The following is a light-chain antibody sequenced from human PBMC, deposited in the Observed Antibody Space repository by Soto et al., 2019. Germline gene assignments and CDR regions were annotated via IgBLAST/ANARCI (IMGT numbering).Light chain of an antibody. CDR1: QSVSSN. CDR2: GAS. Sequence: EIVMTQSPATLSVSPGERATLSCRASQSVSSNLAWYQQKPGQAPRLLIYGASTRASGIPARFSGSGSRTEFTLTISSLQSEDFALYYCQQYNNWPQLTFGGGTKVEIK. CDR3: QQYNNWPQLT. J-gene: IGKJ4*01. V-gene: IGKV3-15*01.